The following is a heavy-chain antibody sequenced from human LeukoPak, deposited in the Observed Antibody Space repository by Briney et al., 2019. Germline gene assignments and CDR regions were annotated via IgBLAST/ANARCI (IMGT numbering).Heavy chain of an antibody. CDR1: GGSINSYH. J-gene: IGHJ4*02. CDR3: VGGGYAFDY. Sequence: SETLSLTCNVSGGSINSYHWSWIRQPPGKGLEWIGYIYYSGSTNYNPSLKSRVTISVDTSKNQFSLKLSSVTAADTAVYYCVGGGYAFDYWGQGTLVTVSS. V-gene: IGHV4-59*01. D-gene: IGHD5-12*01. CDR2: IYYSGST.